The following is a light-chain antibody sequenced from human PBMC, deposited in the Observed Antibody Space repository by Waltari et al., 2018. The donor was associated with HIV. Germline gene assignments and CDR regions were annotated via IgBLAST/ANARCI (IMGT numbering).Light chain of an antibody. V-gene: IGKV4-1*01. CDR2: WAS. CDR3: QQYYSTLRT. J-gene: IGKJ1*01. Sequence: DIVMTQSPDSLAVSLGERATINCKSSQSVLYSSNNKNYLAWYQQKPGQPPKLVIYWASTREAGVPDRFSGLGSQTDFTLTISSLQAEDVAVYYCQQYYSTLRTFGQGTKVEIK. CDR1: QSVLYSSNNKNY.